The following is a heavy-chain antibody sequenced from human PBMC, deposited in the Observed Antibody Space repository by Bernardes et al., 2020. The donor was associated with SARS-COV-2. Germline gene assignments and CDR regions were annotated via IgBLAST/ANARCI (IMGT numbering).Heavy chain of an antibody. CDR2: INPKTGGT. CDR3: ARETGDRGERYFDY. Sequence: ASVKVSCRASGYTFTDYYIHWVRQAPGPGLEWLGWINPKTGGTNYAQNFQGWVTLTRDTSMSTAYMEVSRLRSDDTAVYYCARETGDRGERYFDYWGQGTLVTVSS. J-gene: IGHJ4*02. D-gene: IGHD7-27*01. CDR1: GYTFTDYY. V-gene: IGHV1-2*04.